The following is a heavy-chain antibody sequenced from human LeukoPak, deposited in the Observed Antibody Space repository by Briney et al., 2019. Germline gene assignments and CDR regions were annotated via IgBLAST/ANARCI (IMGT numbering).Heavy chain of an antibody. CDR3: ARAVGDYYYYFYMDV. J-gene: IGHJ6*03. Sequence: GGSLRLSCVASGFSFNSYWMSWVRQAPGKGLVWVANIKQDGGEKYYVDSVKGRFTISRDNAKNSLYLQMNSLRAEDTAVYYCARAVGDYYYYFYMDVWGKGTTVTISS. V-gene: IGHV3-7*01. CDR1: GFSFNSYW. CDR2: IKQDGGEK.